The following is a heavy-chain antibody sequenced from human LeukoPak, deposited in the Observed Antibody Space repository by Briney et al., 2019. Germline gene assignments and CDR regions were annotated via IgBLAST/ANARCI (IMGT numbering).Heavy chain of an antibody. CDR1: GYTFTSYY. D-gene: IGHD3-22*01. Sequence: APVKVSCKASGYTFTSYYMHWVRQAPGQGLEWMGIINPSGGSTSYAQKFQGRVTMTRDTSTSTVYMELSSLRSEDTAVYYCARSGDDSSGYYHGTDFDYWGQGTLVTVSS. V-gene: IGHV1-46*01. CDR2: INPSGGST. J-gene: IGHJ4*02. CDR3: ARSGDDSSGYYHGTDFDY.